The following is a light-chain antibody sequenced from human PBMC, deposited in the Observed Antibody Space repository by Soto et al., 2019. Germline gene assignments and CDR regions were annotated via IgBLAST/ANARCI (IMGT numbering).Light chain of an antibody. Sequence: QSALTQPASVSGSPGQSITISCTGTSSDVGTYNLVSWYQQHPGKAPKLMIYEGSKRPSGVSNRFSGSKSGNTASLTISGLQAEDEADYYCCLYAGSNTVVFGGGTKLTVL. J-gene: IGLJ2*01. V-gene: IGLV2-23*01. CDR2: EGS. CDR1: SSDVGTYNL. CDR3: CLYAGSNTVV.